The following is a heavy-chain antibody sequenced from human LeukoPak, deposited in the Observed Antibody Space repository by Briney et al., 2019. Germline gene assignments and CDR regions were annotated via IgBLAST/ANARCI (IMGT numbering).Heavy chain of an antibody. Sequence: PGGSLRLSCAASGFTFSSYWMHWVRQAPGRGLVWVSRIKTDGSTTSYADSVKGRFTISRDNAKNTLYLQMNSLRAEDTAVYYCGGYTIEGGDAFDIWGQGTMVTVSS. D-gene: IGHD1-1*01. V-gene: IGHV3-74*01. CDR3: GGYTIEGGDAFDI. CDR2: IKTDGSTT. CDR1: GFTFSSYW. J-gene: IGHJ3*02.